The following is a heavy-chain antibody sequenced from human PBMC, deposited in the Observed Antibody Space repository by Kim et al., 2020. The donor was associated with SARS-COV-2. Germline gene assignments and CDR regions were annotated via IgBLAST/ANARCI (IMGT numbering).Heavy chain of an antibody. Sequence: SLKSRVNVSVDTSKNQFSLKLSSVTAADTAVYYCARASSSWSRSRLNFDYWGQGTLVTVSS. V-gene: IGHV4-59*01. J-gene: IGHJ4*02. CDR3: ARASSSWSRSRLNFDY. D-gene: IGHD6-13*01.